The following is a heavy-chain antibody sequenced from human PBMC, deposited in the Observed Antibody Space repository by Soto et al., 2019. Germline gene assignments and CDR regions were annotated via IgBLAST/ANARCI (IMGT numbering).Heavy chain of an antibody. CDR3: ARVRFLEWLYYYYGMDV. J-gene: IGHJ6*02. CDR2: INHSGST. Sequence: PSETLSLTCAVYGGSFSGYYWSWIRQPPGKGLEWIGEINHSGSTNYNPSLKSRVTISVDTSKNQFSLKLSSVTAADTAVYYCARVRFLEWLYYYYGMDVWGQGTTVTVS. D-gene: IGHD3-3*01. V-gene: IGHV4-34*01. CDR1: GGSFSGYY.